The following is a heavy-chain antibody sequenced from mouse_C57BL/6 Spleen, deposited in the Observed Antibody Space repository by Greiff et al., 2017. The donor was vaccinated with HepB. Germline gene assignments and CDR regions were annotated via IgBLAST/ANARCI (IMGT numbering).Heavy chain of an antibody. V-gene: IGHV1-15*01. Sequence: QVQLQQSGAELVRPGASVTLSCKASGYTFTDYEMHWVKQTPVHGLEWIGAIDPETGGTAYNQKFKGKAILTADKSSSTAYMELRSLTSEDSAVYYCTPYDGYSWFAYWGQGTLVTVSA. CDR2: IDPETGGT. J-gene: IGHJ3*01. D-gene: IGHD2-3*01. CDR3: TPYDGYSWFAY. CDR1: GYTFTDYE.